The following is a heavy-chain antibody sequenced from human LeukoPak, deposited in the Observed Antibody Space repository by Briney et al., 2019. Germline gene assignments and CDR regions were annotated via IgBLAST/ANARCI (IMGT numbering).Heavy chain of an antibody. D-gene: IGHD5-12*01. V-gene: IGHV4-59*01. CDR2: IYYSGST. CDR1: GGSISSYY. J-gene: IGHJ6*02. CDR3: ARVPPGGYSGYDDYYYYYGMDV. Sequence: PSETLSLTCTVSGGSISSYYWSRIRQPPGKGLEWIGYIYYSGSTNYNPSLKSRVTISVDTSKNQFSLKLSSVTAADTAVYYCARVPPGGYSGYDDYYYYYGMDVWGQGTTVTVSS.